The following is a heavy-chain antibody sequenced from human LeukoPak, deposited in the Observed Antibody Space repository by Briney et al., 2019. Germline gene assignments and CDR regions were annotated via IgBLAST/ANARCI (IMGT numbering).Heavy chain of an antibody. D-gene: IGHD1-26*01. J-gene: IGHJ4*02. CDR3: ATPIVGATTFDY. V-gene: IGHV4-34*01. CDR1: GGSFSRYY. Sequence: SETLSLTCGVSGGSFSRYYWTWIRQLPGKGLEWMGEINHSGSTNYNPSLKSRVTISVDTSKNLFSLKLSSVTAADTAVYYCATPIVGATTFDYWGQGTLVTVSS. CDR2: INHSGST.